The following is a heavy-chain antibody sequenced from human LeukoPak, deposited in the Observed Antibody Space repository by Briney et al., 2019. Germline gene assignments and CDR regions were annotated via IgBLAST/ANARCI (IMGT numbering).Heavy chain of an antibody. V-gene: IGHV1-18*01. J-gene: IGHJ4*02. D-gene: IGHD2-2*03. CDR3: ATVDIEGLRPFDY. CDR2: ISAYNGNT. Sequence: GASVKVSCKASGGTFSSYAISWVRQAPGQGLEWMGWISAYNGNTNYAQKLQGRVTMTTDTSTSTAYMELRSLRSEDTAVYYCATVDIEGLRPFDYWGQGTLVTVSS. CDR1: GGTFSSYA.